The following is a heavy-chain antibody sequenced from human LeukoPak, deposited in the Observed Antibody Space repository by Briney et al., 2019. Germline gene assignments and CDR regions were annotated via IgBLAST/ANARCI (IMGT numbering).Heavy chain of an antibody. V-gene: IGHV4-34*01. CDR1: GGSFSGYY. CDR3: ARGSKWLRHKSLTQVPLGMDV. CDR2: INHSGST. Sequence: NSSETLSLTCAVYGGSFSGYYWSWIRQPPGKGLEWIGEINHSGSTNYNPSLKSRATMSVDTSKNQVSLRLSSVTAADTAVYYCARGSKWLRHKSLTQVPLGMDVWGQGTTVTVSS. D-gene: IGHD5-12*01. J-gene: IGHJ6*02.